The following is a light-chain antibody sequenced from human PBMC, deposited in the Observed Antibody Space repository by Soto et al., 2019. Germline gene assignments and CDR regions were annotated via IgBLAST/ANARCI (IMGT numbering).Light chain of an antibody. CDR2: DTS. Sequence: EIFLTQSPGTLSLTQWEIATLSWRPSQSVSSSYLSWYQQKPGQAPRLLIYDTSSRASGIPDRFSGSGSGTDFTLTIIRLETEDFAVFYCQQYGTSEIIFGQGTRLEIK. CDR3: QQYGTSEII. CDR1: QSVSSSY. J-gene: IGKJ5*01. V-gene: IGKV3-20*01.